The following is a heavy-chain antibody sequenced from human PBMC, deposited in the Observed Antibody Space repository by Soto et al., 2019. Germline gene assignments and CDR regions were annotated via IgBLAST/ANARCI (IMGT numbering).Heavy chain of an antibody. CDR1: GDSMRSSSYY. V-gene: IGHV4-39*01. J-gene: IGHJ4*02. CDR3: GRNGTAFWGNDHTRGLVDY. CDR2: IFYSGST. D-gene: IGHD3-16*01. Sequence: SETRSLTCTVSGDSMRSSSYYWVWIRQPPGKALEWIGSIFYSGSTSYNPSLRSRVAMSVDTSKNEFSLEINFVTAADTAVYYCGRNGTAFWGNDHTRGLVDYWGEGALVT.